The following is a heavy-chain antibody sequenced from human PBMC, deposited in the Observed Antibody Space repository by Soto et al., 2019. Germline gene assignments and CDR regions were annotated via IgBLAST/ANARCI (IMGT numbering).Heavy chain of an antibody. D-gene: IGHD4-4*01. Sequence: PSETLSLTCTVSGGSISSGGYYWSWMRQQPGKGLEWIGYIYYSGSTYYNPSLKSRVTISVDTSKNQFSLKLSSVTAADTAVYYCARYSNWYYFDYWGQGTLVTVSS. CDR1: GGSISSGGYY. J-gene: IGHJ4*02. V-gene: IGHV4-31*03. CDR2: IYYSGST. CDR3: ARYSNWYYFDY.